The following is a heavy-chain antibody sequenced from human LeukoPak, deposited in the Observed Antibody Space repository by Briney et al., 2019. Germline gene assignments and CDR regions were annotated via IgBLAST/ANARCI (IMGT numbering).Heavy chain of an antibody. D-gene: IGHD6-19*01. Sequence: PGGSLRLSCTASGFTFSSSVMSWVRQAPGKGLEWVSSISGSGGSTFYADSVKGRFTTSRDNSKNTLYLQMNSLRAEDTALYYCAKVYSSGWYWVDYWGQGTLLTVSS. CDR2: ISGSGGST. J-gene: IGHJ4*02. V-gene: IGHV3-23*01. CDR3: AKVYSSGWYWVDY. CDR1: GFTFSSSV.